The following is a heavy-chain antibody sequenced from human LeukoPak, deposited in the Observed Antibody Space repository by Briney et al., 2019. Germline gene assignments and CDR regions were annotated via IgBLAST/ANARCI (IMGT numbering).Heavy chain of an antibody. J-gene: IGHJ4*02. CDR1: GYSISSGYF. Sequence: SETLSLTCTVSGYSISSGYFWGWMRQPPGKGLEWIGSIYQSETAHYNPSLKSRVTISVDTSKNQFSLKLRSVMAADTAVYYCARSSSSTFDYWGQGTLVTVSS. V-gene: IGHV4-38-2*02. CDR3: ARSSSSTFDY. D-gene: IGHD6-6*01. CDR2: IYQSETA.